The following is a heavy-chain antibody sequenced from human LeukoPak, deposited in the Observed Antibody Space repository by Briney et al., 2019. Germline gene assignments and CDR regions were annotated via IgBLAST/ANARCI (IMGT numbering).Heavy chain of an antibody. CDR3: VRDLILVWTPGDDFDH. CDR1: GFTFSNYW. D-gene: IGHD3-16*01. CDR2: INERATII. J-gene: IGHJ4*02. Sequence: GGSLRLSCAASGFTFSNYWMHWVRQAPGKGLEWVSRINERATIISYADSVKGRFTISRENARNTLYLQMNSLTAEDTAVYYCVRDLILVWTPGDDFDHWGQGTLITVSS. V-gene: IGHV3-74*01.